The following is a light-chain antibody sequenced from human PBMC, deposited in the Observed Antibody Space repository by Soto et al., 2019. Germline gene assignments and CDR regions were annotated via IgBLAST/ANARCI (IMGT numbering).Light chain of an antibody. CDR1: SSDVGYYDY. V-gene: IGLV2-8*01. Sequence: QSVLTQPPSASGFPGQSVTISCTGTSSDVGYYDYVSWYQQHPGKAPKLVIYEVTKRPSGVPDRVSASKSGNTASLTVSGLPAEDEADYYCSSYAGSNNFVFGSGNKVTVL. CDR2: EVT. J-gene: IGLJ1*01. CDR3: SSYAGSNNFV.